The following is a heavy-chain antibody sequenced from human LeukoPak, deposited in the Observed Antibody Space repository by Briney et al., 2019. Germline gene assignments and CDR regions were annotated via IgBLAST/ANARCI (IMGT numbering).Heavy chain of an antibody. V-gene: IGHV3-7*01. CDR2: IKQDGSET. J-gene: IGHJ4*02. Sequence: GGSLRLSCVGSEFIFSNYWMSWVRQAPGKGLEWVANIKQDGSETYSVDSVKGRFTISRDNAKNSLYLQMNSLRAEDTAIYYCARGSSNTGFAYWGQGTLVTVSS. CDR1: EFIFSNYW. CDR3: ARGSSNTGFAY. D-gene: IGHD1-14*01.